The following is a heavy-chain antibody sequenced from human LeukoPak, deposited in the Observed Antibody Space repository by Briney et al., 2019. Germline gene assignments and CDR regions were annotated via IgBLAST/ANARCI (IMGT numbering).Heavy chain of an antibody. CDR2: GHYSGST. CDR3: ARDHGTMIVVGEVQGFDP. V-gene: IGHV4-59*11. J-gene: IGHJ5*02. D-gene: IGHD3-22*01. Sequence: SETLSLTCTFSGGSIRSHYWNWVRQPPGKGLEWIGFGHYSGSTMCSPSLNSRVTISVDTSKNQFSLKLSSVTAADTAVYYCARDHGTMIVVGEVQGFDPWGQGTLVTVSS. CDR1: GGSIRSHY.